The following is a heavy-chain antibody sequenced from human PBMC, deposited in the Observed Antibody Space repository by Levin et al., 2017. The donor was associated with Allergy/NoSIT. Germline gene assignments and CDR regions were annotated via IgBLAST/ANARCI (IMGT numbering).Heavy chain of an antibody. Sequence: GESLKISCKGSGYSFATDWIGWVRQMPGKGLEWMGIIYPGDSDTRYTPSFQGQVTISADKSTSTAYLQWSSLKASDSAMYYCARHNPPNYYDSTGLDYWGQGTLVTVSS. CDR3: ARHNPPNYYDSTGLDY. J-gene: IGHJ4*02. CDR2: IYPGDSDT. D-gene: IGHD3-22*01. CDR1: GYSFATDW. V-gene: IGHV5-51*01.